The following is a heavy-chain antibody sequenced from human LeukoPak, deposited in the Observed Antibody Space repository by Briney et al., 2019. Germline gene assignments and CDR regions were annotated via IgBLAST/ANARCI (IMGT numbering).Heavy chain of an antibody. CDR2: IDPSDSYT. V-gene: IGHV5-10-1*01. CDR3: ARQDF. CDR1: GYSFTTYW. Sequence: GESLKISCKVSGYSFTTYWISWVRQMPGKGLEWMGRIDPSDSYTDHAPSFQGHVTISADRSLSTAYLQWYSLKASDTAMYYCARQDFWGQGTLVTVSS. J-gene: IGHJ4*02.